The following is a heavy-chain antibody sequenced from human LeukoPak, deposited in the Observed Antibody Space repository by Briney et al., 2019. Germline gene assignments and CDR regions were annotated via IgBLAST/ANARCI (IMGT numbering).Heavy chain of an antibody. CDR3: ARAHCSSTSCYKVDY. CDR2: INHSGST. D-gene: IGHD2-2*02. Sequence: PSETLPLTCAVYGGSFSGYYWSWIRQPPGKGLEWIGEINHSGSTNYNPSLKSRVTISVDTSKNQFSLKLSSVTAADTAVYYCARAHCSSTSCYKVDYWGQGTLVTVSS. V-gene: IGHV4-34*01. J-gene: IGHJ4*02. CDR1: GGSFSGYY.